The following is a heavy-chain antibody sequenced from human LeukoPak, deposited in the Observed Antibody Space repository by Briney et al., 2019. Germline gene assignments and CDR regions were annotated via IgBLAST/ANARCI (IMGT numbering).Heavy chain of an antibody. V-gene: IGHV3-7*01. Sequence: QSGGSLRLSCAASGFTFSSYAMSWVRQAPGKGPEWVANIKEDGSEKYYVASVKGRFTISRDNTKNSLYLQMNSLRAEDTAVYFCARGSGWVSDYWGQGTLVTVSS. CDR1: GFTFSSYA. CDR2: IKEDGSEK. J-gene: IGHJ4*02. D-gene: IGHD1-26*01. CDR3: ARGSGWVSDY.